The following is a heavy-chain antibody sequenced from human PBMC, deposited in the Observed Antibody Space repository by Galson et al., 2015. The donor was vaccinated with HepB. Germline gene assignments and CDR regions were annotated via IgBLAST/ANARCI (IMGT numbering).Heavy chain of an antibody. V-gene: IGHV4-4*08. CDR3: ARALDNGGNLDI. D-gene: IGHD4-23*01. J-gene: IGHJ3*02. Sequence: SETLSLTCTVSGGSISSYDWSWIRQSPGKGLEWIGCIYTSGSTSYNPSLKSRVTISVDTSKNQFSLKLSSVTAADTAVYYCARALDNGGNLDIWGQGTKVTVSS. CDR1: GGSISSYD. CDR2: IYTSGST.